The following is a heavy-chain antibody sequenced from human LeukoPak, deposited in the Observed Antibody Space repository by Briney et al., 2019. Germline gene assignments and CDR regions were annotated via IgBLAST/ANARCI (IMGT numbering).Heavy chain of an antibody. V-gene: IGHV4-34*01. CDR2: INHSGST. D-gene: IGHD3-3*01. J-gene: IGHJ4*02. CDR1: GGSFSGYY. CDR3: ARDTTYYDFWSGYPDN. Sequence: PSETLSLTCAVYGGSFSGYYWSWIRQPPGKGLEWIGKINHSGSTNYNPSLKSRVTISVDTSKNQFSLKLSSVTAADTAVYYCARDTTYYDFWSGYPDNWGQGTLVTVSS.